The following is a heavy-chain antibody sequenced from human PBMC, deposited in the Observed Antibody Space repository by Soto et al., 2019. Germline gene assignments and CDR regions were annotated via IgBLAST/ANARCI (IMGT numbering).Heavy chain of an antibody. CDR1: GASISSGGYY. V-gene: IGHV4-31*03. CDR3: ARGSGGSCCPFDY. Sequence: QVQLQESGPGLVKPSQTLSLSCSVSGASISSGGYYWSWIRQHPGKGLEWIGFIYYSGNTHYKPALKNRVSMSVDTSKNQFSLRVSSVTAADPAVYYCARGSGGSCCPFDYWGQGTMVTVSS. J-gene: IGHJ4*02. D-gene: IGHD2-15*01. CDR2: IYYSGNT.